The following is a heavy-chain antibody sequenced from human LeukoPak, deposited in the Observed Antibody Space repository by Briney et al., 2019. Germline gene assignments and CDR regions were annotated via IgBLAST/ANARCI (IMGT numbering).Heavy chain of an antibody. CDR2: IYPGDSDT. CDR3: ARLRTYGDYALNY. V-gene: IGHV5-51*01. J-gene: IGHJ4*02. CDR1: GYSFNSFW. D-gene: IGHD4-17*01. Sequence: GESLKISCRGSGYSFNSFWIGWVRQMPGKGLEWMGIIYPGDSDTRYSPSFQGQVDISADKSISTAYLQWSSLKASDSAMYYCARLRTYGDYALNYWGQGTLVTVSS.